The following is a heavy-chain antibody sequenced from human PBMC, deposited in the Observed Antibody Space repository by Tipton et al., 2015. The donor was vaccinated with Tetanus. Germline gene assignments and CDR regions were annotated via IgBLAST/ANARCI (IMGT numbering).Heavy chain of an antibody. CDR3: ARGMVSWGIFPY. D-gene: IGHD2-8*01. CDR1: GGSISSYY. V-gene: IGHV4-59*01. J-gene: IGHJ4*02. Sequence: GLVKPSETLSLTCTVSGGSISSYYWSWIRQPPGKGLEWIGYIYYSGSTNYNPSLKSRVTISVDTPKNQFSLKLSSVTAADTAVYYCARGMVSWGIFPYWGQGTLVTVSS. CDR2: IYYSGST.